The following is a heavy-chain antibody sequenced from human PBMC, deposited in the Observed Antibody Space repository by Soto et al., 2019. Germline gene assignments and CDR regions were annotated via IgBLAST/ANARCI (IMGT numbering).Heavy chain of an antibody. CDR3: ARDRIQLRLGKYSFNGMDV. J-gene: IGHJ6*02. CDR1: GGIFSDYA. D-gene: IGHD5-18*01. Sequence: QVQLVQSGAEMRKPGSSLRVSCKASGGIFSDYAFSWVRQAPGQGLEWMGGIVPRFGSPNYAQKFGGRVTLPAYTSTSTVYMEMSSLRFDDTAVYFCARDRIQLRLGKYSFNGMDVWGQGTTITVSS. CDR2: IVPRFGSP. V-gene: IGHV1-69*06.